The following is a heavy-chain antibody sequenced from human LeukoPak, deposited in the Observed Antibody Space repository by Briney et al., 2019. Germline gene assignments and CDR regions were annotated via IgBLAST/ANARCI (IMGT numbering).Heavy chain of an antibody. Sequence: TGGSLRLSCAASGFTFSSYSMNWVRQAPGKGLEWVSSISSSSSYIYYADSVKGRFTISRDNAKNSLYLQMNSLRAEDTAVYYCARGIPLGDYYDSSGYINLDAFDIWGQGTMVTVSS. V-gene: IGHV3-21*01. J-gene: IGHJ3*02. CDR1: GFTFSSYS. CDR3: ARGIPLGDYYDSSGYINLDAFDI. CDR2: ISSSSSYI. D-gene: IGHD3-22*01.